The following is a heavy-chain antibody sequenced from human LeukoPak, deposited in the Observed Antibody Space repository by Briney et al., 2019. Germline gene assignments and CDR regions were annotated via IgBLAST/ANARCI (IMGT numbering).Heavy chain of an antibody. J-gene: IGHJ4*02. D-gene: IGHD3-3*01. Sequence: GGSLRLSCAASGFTFSSYGMHWVRQAPGKGLEWVAVISYDGSNKYYADSVKGRFTISRDNSKNTLYLQMNSLRGEDTAVYYCAKGRGVLTTANDYWGQGTLVTVSP. V-gene: IGHV3-30*18. CDR2: ISYDGSNK. CDR1: GFTFSSYG. CDR3: AKGRGVLTTANDY.